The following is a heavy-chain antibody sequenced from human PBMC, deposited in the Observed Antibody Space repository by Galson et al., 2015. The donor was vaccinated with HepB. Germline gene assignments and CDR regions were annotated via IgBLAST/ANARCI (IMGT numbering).Heavy chain of an antibody. V-gene: IGHV3-9*01. CDR2: ISWNSGSI. Sequence: SLRLSCAASGFTFDDYAMHWVRQAPGKGLEWVSGISWNSGSIGYADSVKGRFTISRDNAKNSLYLQMNSLRAEDTALYYCAKSYDILTGYVPPFDYWGQGTLVTVSS. CDR1: GFTFDDYA. J-gene: IGHJ4*02. D-gene: IGHD3-9*01. CDR3: AKSYDILTGYVPPFDY.